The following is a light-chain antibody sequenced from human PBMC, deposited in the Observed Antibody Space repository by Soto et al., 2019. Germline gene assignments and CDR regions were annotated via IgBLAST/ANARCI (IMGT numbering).Light chain of an antibody. Sequence: QSALTQPRSVSGSPGQSVTISCTGTSGDVGGYDYVSWYLKHPDKAPNLIIYDVSKRPSGVPDRFSASKSGNTAYLTVSGLQSEDEAEYFSCSYAGRYKLVFGGGTKVTVL. CDR1: SGDVGGYDY. V-gene: IGLV2-11*01. J-gene: IGLJ3*02. CDR3: CSYAGRYKLV. CDR2: DVS.